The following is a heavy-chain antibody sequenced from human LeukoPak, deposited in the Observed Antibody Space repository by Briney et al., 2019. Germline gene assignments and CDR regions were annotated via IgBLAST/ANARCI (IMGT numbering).Heavy chain of an antibody. CDR2: INHSGST. J-gene: IGHJ4*02. CDR3: ARIDEWFGEFRALDY. V-gene: IGHV4-34*01. CDR1: GGSFSGYY. Sequence: SETLSLTCAVYGGSFSGYYWSWIRQPPGKGLEWIGEINHSGSTNYNPSLKSRVTISVDTSKNQFSLKLSSVTAADTAVYYCARIDEWFGEFRALDYWGQGTLVTVSS. D-gene: IGHD3-10*01.